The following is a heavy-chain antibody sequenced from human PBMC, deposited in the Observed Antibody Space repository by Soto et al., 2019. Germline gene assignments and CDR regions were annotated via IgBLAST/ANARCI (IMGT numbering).Heavy chain of an antibody. D-gene: IGHD3-9*01. CDR2: IKSKTDGGTT. Sequence: GGSLRLSCAASGFTFSNAWMSWVRQAPGKGLEWVGRIKSKTDGGTTDYAAPVKGRFTISRDDSKNTLYLQMNSLKTEDTAVYYCTKDWEYDILTGTQVDYWGQGPLVTVSS. V-gene: IGHV3-15*01. CDR3: TKDWEYDILTGTQVDY. J-gene: IGHJ4*02. CDR1: GFTFSNAW.